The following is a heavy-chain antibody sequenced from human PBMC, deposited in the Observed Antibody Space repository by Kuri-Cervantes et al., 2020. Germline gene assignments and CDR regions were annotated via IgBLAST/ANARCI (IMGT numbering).Heavy chain of an antibody. CDR2: IYYSGST. Sequence: SETLSLTCTVSGGSISSYYWSWIRQPPGKGLEWIGYIYYSGSTNYNPSLKSRVTISVDTSKNQFSLKLSSVTAADTAVYNCARYYDSSGYYYDRGAFDIWGQGTMVTVSS. CDR1: GGSISSYY. CDR3: ARYYDSSGYYYDRGAFDI. V-gene: IGHV4-59*01. D-gene: IGHD3-22*01. J-gene: IGHJ3*02.